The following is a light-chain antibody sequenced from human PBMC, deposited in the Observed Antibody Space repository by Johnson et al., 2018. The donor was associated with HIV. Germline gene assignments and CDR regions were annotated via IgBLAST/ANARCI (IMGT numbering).Light chain of an antibody. J-gene: IGLJ1*01. Sequence: QSVLTQPPSVSAAPGQKVTISCSGSSSNIGRNYVSWYQQLPGTAPKLLIFDNNKRPSGIPDRFSGSKSGTSATLGITGLQTGDEADYYCGTWDISRSAGGANYVFGTGTKVTVL. V-gene: IGLV1-51*01. CDR2: DNN. CDR1: SSNIGRNY. CDR3: GTWDISRSAGGANYV.